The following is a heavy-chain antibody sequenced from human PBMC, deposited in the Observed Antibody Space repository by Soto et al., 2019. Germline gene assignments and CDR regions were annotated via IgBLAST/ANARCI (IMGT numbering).Heavy chain of an antibody. D-gene: IGHD6-6*01. V-gene: IGHV5-51*01. J-gene: IGHJ6*02. CDR2: IYPGDSDT. Sequence: VESLKISCKGSGYSFTSYWIGWVRQMPGKGLEWMGIIYPGDSDTRYSPSFQGQVTISADKSISTAYLQWSSLKASDTAMYYCASSSIAAPDYYYYGMDVWGQGTTVTVSS. CDR3: ASSSIAAPDYYYYGMDV. CDR1: GYSFTSYW.